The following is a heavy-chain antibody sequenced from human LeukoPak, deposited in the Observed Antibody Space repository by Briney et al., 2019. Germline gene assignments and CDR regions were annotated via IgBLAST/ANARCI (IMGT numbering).Heavy chain of an antibody. J-gene: IGHJ6*03. Sequence: GGSLRLSCAASGFTFSSYEMNWVRQAPGKGLEWVSYISSSGSTIYYADSVKGRFTISRDNSKNTLYLQMNSLRAEDTAVYYCAKSGSYNSGSFQLYYYYYIDVWGKGTTVTFSS. CDR2: ISSSGSTI. V-gene: IGHV3-48*03. CDR3: AKSGSYNSGSFQLYYYYYIDV. D-gene: IGHD3-10*01. CDR1: GFTFSSYE.